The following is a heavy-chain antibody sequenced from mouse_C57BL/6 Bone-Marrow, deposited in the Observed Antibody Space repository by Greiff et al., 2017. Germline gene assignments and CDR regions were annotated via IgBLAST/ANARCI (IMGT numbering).Heavy chain of an antibody. Sequence: EVKLVESGGGLVQPGGSLKLSCAASGFTFSSYAMSWVRQTPEKRLEWVAYISSGGDYIYYADTVKGRFTISRDNARNTLYLQMSSLKSEDTAMYYCTRVARDDVCYAMDYWGQGTSVTVSS. V-gene: IGHV5-9-1*02. CDR1: GFTFSSYA. CDR3: TRVARDDVCYAMDY. D-gene: IGHD2-12*01. J-gene: IGHJ4*01. CDR2: ISSGGDYI.